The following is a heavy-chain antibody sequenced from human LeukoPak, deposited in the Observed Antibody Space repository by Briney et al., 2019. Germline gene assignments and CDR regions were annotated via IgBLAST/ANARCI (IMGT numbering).Heavy chain of an antibody. CDR2: ISSSGGTT. J-gene: IGHJ5*02. CDR1: GFTLSSYE. CDR3: ARDSQPFCNNGICYTKYNWFDP. D-gene: IGHD2-8*01. V-gene: IGHV3-48*03. Sequence: PGGSLRLSCAASGFTLSSYEMNWVRQAPGKGLERVSYISSSGGTTHYADSVKGRFTISRDNAKNSLSLQMNSLRAEDTAIYYCARDSQPFCNNGICYTKYNWFDPWGQGTLVTVSS.